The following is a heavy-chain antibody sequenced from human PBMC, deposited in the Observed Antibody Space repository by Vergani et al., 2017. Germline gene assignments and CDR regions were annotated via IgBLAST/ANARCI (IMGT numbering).Heavy chain of an antibody. CDR3: ARGVLDSKYRHNWFGP. V-gene: IGHV1-8*01. CDR1: GYNFTSFD. J-gene: IGHJ5*02. Sequence: QEQLVQSGAEVRKPGASVKVSCKVSGYNFTSFDINWVRLATGQGLEWMGWMKPKSGNTAYAGKFQGRITMTRDSSTDTAYMEMKSLRSEDTAIYFCARGVLDSKYRHNWFGPWGQGTVVTVSS. CDR2: MKPKSGNT. D-gene: IGHD3/OR15-3a*01.